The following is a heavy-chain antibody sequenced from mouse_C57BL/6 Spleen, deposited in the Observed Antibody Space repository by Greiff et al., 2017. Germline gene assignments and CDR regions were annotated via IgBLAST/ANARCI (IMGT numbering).Heavy chain of an antibody. D-gene: IGHD4-1*01. J-gene: IGHJ4*01. CDR1: GYAFSSYW. CDR2: IYPGDGDT. V-gene: IGHV1-80*01. CDR3: ATNWDNYAMDY. Sequence: QVQLKESGAELVRPGASVKISCKASGYAFSSYWMNWVKQRPGKGLEWIGQIYPGDGDTNYNGKFKGKATLTADKSSSTAYMQLSSLTSEDSAVYLCATNWDNYAMDYWGQGTSVTASS.